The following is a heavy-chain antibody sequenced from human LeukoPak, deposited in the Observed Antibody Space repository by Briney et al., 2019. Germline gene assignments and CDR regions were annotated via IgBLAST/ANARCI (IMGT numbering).Heavy chain of an antibody. J-gene: IGHJ6*03. Sequence: SETLSLTCAVYGGSFSGYSWSWIRQPPGKGLEWIGEINHSGSTNYNPSLKSRVTISVDTSKNQFSLKLSSVTAADTAVYYCARGKGVYYYYMDVWGKGTTVTVSS. V-gene: IGHV4-34*01. CDR2: INHSGST. CDR3: ARGKGVYYYYMDV. CDR1: GGSFSGYS. D-gene: IGHD3-10*01.